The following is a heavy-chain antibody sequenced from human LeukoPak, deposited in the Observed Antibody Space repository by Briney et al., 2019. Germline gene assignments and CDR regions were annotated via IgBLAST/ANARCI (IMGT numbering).Heavy chain of an antibody. CDR2: ISSSGGLA. V-gene: IGHV3-23*01. Sequence: GGSLRLSCAASGFTFSSYAMSWVRQAPGKGLEWVSAISSSGGLAYYADSVKGRFTMSRDNSENTLFLQMNSLRADDTALYYCAKAGSSGYRYYFDYWGQGIPVTVSS. CDR3: AKAGSSGYRYYFDY. D-gene: IGHD3-22*01. J-gene: IGHJ4*02. CDR1: GFTFSSYA.